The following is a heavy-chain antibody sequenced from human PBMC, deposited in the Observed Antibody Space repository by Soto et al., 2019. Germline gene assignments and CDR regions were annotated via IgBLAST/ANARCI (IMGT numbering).Heavy chain of an antibody. CDR3: ATTGPY. Sequence: ESVGGVVQPGRSLRLSCAASGFTFSSYGMHWVRQAPGKGLEWVEVIWFDGSNKFYADSVKGRFTISRDNSKNTVSLQMNSLRDEDSAAYYCATTGPYWGQGTLVTVSS. V-gene: IGHV3-33*01. J-gene: IGHJ4*02. CDR2: IWFDGSNK. CDR1: GFTFSSYG.